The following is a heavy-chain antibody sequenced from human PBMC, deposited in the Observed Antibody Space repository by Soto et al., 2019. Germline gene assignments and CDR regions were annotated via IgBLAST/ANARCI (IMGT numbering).Heavy chain of an antibody. J-gene: IGHJ4*02. D-gene: IGHD3-22*01. Sequence: GASVKVSCKASGGTFSSYAISWVRQAPGQGLEWMGGIIPIFGTANYAQKFQGRVTITADESTSTAYMELSSLRSEDTAVYYCASRRYYYDSSGYFPFDYWGQGTLVTVSS. CDR3: ASRRYYYDSSGYFPFDY. V-gene: IGHV1-69*13. CDR1: GGTFSSYA. CDR2: IIPIFGTA.